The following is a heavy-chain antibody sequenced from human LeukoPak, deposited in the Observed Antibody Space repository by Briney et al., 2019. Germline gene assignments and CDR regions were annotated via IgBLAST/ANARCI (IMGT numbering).Heavy chain of an antibody. CDR2: IYSGGSI. Sequence: GGSLRLSCAASGFTVSSNHMSWVRQAPGKGLEWVSVIYSGGSIYYADSVKGRFTISRDNSKNTVYLEMNSLRAEDTAVYYCARDGENHYYDYWGQGTLVTVST. D-gene: IGHD7-27*01. CDR3: ARDGENHYYDY. J-gene: IGHJ4*02. CDR1: GFTVSSNH. V-gene: IGHV3-66*01.